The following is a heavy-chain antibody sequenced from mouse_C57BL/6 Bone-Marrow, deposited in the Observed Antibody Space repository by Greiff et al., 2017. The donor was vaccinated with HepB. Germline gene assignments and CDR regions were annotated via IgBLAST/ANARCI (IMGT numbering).Heavy chain of an antibody. CDR2: IDPETGGT. V-gene: IGHV1-15*01. Sequence: QVQLKQSGAELVRPGASVTLSCKASGYTFTDYEMHWVKQTPVHGLEWIGAIDPETGGTAYNQKFKGKAILTADKSSSTAYMELRSLTSEDSAVYYCTRSNYGSSYFDVWGTGTTVTVSS. CDR1: GYTFTDYE. D-gene: IGHD1-1*01. J-gene: IGHJ1*03. CDR3: TRSNYGSSYFDV.